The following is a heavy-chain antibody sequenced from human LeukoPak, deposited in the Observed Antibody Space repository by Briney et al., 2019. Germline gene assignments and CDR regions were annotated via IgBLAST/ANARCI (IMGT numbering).Heavy chain of an antibody. CDR1: GFTFSSYS. CDR2: ISSSSSYI. V-gene: IGHV3-21*01. Sequence: PGGSLRLSCAASGFTFSSYSMNWVRQAPGKGLEWVSSISSSSSYIYYADSVKGRFTISRDNAKNSLYLQMNSLRAGDTAVYYCARGPEQWPFSSFDPWGQGTLVTVSS. D-gene: IGHD6-19*01. J-gene: IGHJ5*02. CDR3: ARGPEQWPFSSFDP.